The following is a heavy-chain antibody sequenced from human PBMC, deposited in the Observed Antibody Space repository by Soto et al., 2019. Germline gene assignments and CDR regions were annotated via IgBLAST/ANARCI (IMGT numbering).Heavy chain of an antibody. CDR2: TTSSGGST. D-gene: IGHD2-2*01. CDR1: GFTFSGYS. J-gene: IGHJ6*02. V-gene: IGHV3-23*01. Sequence: EVQLLESGGGLVQPGGSLRLSCAASGFTFSGYSMSWVRQAPGKGLEWVSTTTSSGGSTYYADSVTGRFTISRDNSKNTLYLQMNSLRVEDTAVYYCARTRGVPASFGAYGLDVWGQGTKVTVSS. CDR3: ARTRGVPASFGAYGLDV.